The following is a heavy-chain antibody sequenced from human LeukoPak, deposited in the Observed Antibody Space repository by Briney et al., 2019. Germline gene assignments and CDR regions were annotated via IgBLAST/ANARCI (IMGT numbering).Heavy chain of an antibody. J-gene: IGHJ4*02. V-gene: IGHV3-30*03. Sequence: DPGGSLRLSCAASGFTFSSYGMHWVRQAPGKGLEWVAVISYDGSNKYYADSVKGRFTISRDNSKNTLYLQMNSLRAEDTAVYYCARGIAAAVGSPFDYWGQGTLVTVSS. CDR1: GFTFSSYG. CDR2: ISYDGSNK. CDR3: ARGIAAAVGSPFDY. D-gene: IGHD6-13*01.